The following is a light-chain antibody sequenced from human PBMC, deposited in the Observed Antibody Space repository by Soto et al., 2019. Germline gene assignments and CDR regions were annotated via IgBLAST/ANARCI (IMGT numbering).Light chain of an antibody. J-gene: IGLJ1*01. V-gene: IGLV1-40*01. CDR3: QSYDSSLSGYV. CDR2: GNS. CDR1: SSNIGAGHD. Sequence: QLVLTQPPSVSGAPGQRVTISCTGSSSNIGAGHDVHWYQQLPGTAPKLLIYGNSKRPSGVPDRFSGSKSGTSASLAITGLQAEDEADYYCQSYDSSLSGYVFGTGTKLTVL.